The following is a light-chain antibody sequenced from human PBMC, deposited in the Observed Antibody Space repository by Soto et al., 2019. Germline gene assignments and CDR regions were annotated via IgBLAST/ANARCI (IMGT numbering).Light chain of an antibody. CDR1: SSNIGAGYD. J-gene: IGLJ3*02. CDR2: GNS. CDR3: QSYDSSLSGWV. V-gene: IGLV1-40*01. Sequence: QPVLKQPPSVSGAPGPRVTISCTGSSSNIGAGYDVHWYQQLPGIAPKLLIYGNSNRPSGVPDRFSGSKSGTSASLAITGLQDEDEAYYYCQSYDSSLSGWVFGGGTKLTVL.